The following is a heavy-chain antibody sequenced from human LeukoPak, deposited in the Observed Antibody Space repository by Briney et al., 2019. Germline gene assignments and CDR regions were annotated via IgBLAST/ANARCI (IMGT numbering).Heavy chain of an antibody. Sequence: SETLSLTCAVYGGSFSGYYWSWIRQPPGKGPEWIGEINHSGSTNYNPSLKSRVTISVDTSKNQFSLKLSSVTAADTAVYYCARDAGPYSYANWFDPWGQGTLVTVSS. CDR3: ARDAGPYSYANWFDP. CDR2: INHSGST. D-gene: IGHD5-18*01. CDR1: GGSFSGYY. J-gene: IGHJ5*02. V-gene: IGHV4-34*01.